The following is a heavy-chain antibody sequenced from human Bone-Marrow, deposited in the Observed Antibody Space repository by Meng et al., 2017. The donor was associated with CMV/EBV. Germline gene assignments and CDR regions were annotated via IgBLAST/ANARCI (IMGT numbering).Heavy chain of an antibody. J-gene: IGHJ4*02. CDR2: IYHSGST. V-gene: IGHV4-4*02. CDR3: ARGSGSCGGDCYNFDY. CDR1: GGSISSSNW. D-gene: IGHD2-21*01. Sequence: SETLSLTCAVSGGSISSSNWWSWVRQPPGKGLEWIGEIYHSGSTNYNPSLKSRVTISVDKSKNQFSLKLSSVTAADTAVYYCARGSGSCGGDCYNFDYWGQGTLVTVSS.